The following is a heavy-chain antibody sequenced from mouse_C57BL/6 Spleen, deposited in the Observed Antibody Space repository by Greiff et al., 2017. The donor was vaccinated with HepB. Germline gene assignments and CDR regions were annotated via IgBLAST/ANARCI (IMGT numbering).Heavy chain of an antibody. V-gene: IGHV5-17*01. J-gene: IGHJ2*01. CDR2: ISSGSSTI. D-gene: IGHD2-2*01. CDR3: ARGLPLYFDY. Sequence: DVQLQESGGGLVKPGGSLKLSCAASGFTFSDYGMHWVRQAPEKGLEWVAYISSGSSTIYYADTVKGRFTISRDNAKNTLFLQMTSLRSEDTAMYYCARGLPLYFDYWGQGTTLTVSS. CDR1: GFTFSDYG.